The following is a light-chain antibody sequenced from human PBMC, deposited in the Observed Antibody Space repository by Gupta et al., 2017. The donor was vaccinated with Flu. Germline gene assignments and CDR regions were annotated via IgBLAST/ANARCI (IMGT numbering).Light chain of an antibody. V-gene: IGLV2-14*01. CDR3: SSYTSSSTLVV. Sequence: QSALTQPASVSGSPGQSIPISCTGTSSDVGGYNYVSWYQQPPGKAPKLMIYEVSKRPSGVSNRFAGSKSGNTASLTISGLQAEDEADYYCSSYTSSSTLVVFGGGTKLTVL. CDR1: SSDVGGYNY. J-gene: IGLJ2*01. CDR2: EVS.